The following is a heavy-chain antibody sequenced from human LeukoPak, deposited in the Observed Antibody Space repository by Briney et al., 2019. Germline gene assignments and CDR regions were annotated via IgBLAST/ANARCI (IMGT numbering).Heavy chain of an antibody. J-gene: IGHJ4*02. D-gene: IGHD3-22*01. CDR2: IYHSGNT. CDR1: GVSINTYF. Sequence: SETLSLTCTVSGVSINTYFWSWIRQPLGKGLEWIGFIYHSGNTNSNPSLKSRVTLSADTSKSQFSLELTSVTAADTAVYFCARGGMSTYYDSGGYFSYWGQGILVTVSS. CDR3: ARGGMSTYYDSGGYFSY. V-gene: IGHV4-59*01.